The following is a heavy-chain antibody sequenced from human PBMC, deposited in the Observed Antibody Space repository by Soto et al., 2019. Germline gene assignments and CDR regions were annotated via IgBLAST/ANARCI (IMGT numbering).Heavy chain of an antibody. CDR2: IYHTGTT. CDR1: GDSIRSSY. CDR3: AKISAGSTDETMFTVFDH. D-gene: IGHD6-13*01. J-gene: IGHJ4*02. V-gene: IGHV4-59*03. Sequence: SETLSLTCTVSGDSIRSSYWTWIGQAPGRGLEWLVDIYHTGTTHYNPSLKSRVSISVDTSKNQFSLRLRSVTAADTAIYFCAKISAGSTDETMFTVFDHWGQGTLVTGS.